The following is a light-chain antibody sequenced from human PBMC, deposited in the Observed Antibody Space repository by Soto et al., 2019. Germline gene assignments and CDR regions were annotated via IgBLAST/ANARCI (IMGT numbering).Light chain of an antibody. J-gene: IGKJ1*01. Sequence: DIQMTQSPSSLSASVGDRVSITCRASQSICTYLNWYQQRPGKAPRLLIYAASTLQSGVPSRITGSGSGTDFTLTISSLQTEDFAIYYCQQSYSKPWTFGQGTKVE. CDR3: QQSYSKPWT. CDR1: QSICTY. V-gene: IGKV1-39*01. CDR2: AAS.